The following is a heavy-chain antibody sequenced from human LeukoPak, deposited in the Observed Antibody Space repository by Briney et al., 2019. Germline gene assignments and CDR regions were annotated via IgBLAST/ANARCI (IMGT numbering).Heavy chain of an antibody. D-gene: IGHD6-19*01. V-gene: IGHV3-33*01. Sequence: GGSLRLSCAASGFTFSNYDMHWVRQAPGKGLEWVAVIWFDGSNKFYADSVKGRFTISRDNSKNTLYLQMNSLRAEDTAAYYCASSAGALIDCWGQGTLVIVSS. J-gene: IGHJ4*02. CDR1: GFTFSNYD. CDR3: ASSAGALIDC. CDR2: IWFDGSNK.